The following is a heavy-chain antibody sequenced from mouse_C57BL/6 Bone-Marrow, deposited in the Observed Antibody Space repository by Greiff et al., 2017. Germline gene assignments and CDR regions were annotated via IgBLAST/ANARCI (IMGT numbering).Heavy chain of an antibody. CDR3: ARGGTVVATGAMDY. CDR1: GFTFSDYG. Sequence: EVKVVESGGGLVKPGGSLKLSCAASGFTFSDYGMHWVRQAPEQGLEWVAYISSGSSTIYYADTVKGRFTISRDNAKNTLFLQMTSLRSEDTAMYYCARGGTVVATGAMDYWGQGTSVTVSS. V-gene: IGHV5-17*01. J-gene: IGHJ4*01. D-gene: IGHD1-1*01. CDR2: ISSGSSTI.